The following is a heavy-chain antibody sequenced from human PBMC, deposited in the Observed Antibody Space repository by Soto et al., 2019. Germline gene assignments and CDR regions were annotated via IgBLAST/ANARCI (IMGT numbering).Heavy chain of an antibody. CDR3: AREFSNSPEAFDS. CDR1: GGSVNSDNFY. D-gene: IGHD6-6*01. V-gene: IGHV4-61*01. J-gene: IGHJ4*02. Sequence: SETLSLTCTVSGGSVNSDNFYWSWIRQPPGRGLEWIGYIYYTGSTSYNPSLKSRVTISIDTSRNQFSLKLSSVTAADTAVYYCAREFSNSPEAFDSWGQWSLV. CDR2: IYYTGST.